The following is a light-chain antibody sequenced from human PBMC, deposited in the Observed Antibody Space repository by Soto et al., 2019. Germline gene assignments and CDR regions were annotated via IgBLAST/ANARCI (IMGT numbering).Light chain of an antibody. V-gene: IGKV3-20*01. CDR1: QSVRSSY. CDR3: QQYGSSPPWT. CDR2: GAS. J-gene: IGKJ1*01. Sequence: ESVLTQSPGTLSLSPGERATLSCRASQSVRSSYLAWYQQKPGQAPRLLIYGASSRATGIPDRFSGSGSGTDFTLTISRLESEDFAVYYCQQYGSSPPWTFGQGTKVEIK.